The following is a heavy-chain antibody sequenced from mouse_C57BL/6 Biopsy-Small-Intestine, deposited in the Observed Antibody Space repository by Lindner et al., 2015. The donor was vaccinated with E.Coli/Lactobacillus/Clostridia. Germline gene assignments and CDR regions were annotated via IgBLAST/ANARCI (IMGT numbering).Heavy chain of an antibody. J-gene: IGHJ4*01. CDR3: GRRFWSYSMDS. Sequence: VQLQESGAELARPGASVKLSCKTSGYTFTSYGISWIKQRPGQGLEWIGEILPGSDSTNYNEKFRDKATFTADTSSNTAYMQLSSLTTEDSAIYFCGRRFWSYSMDSWGQGTSVTVSS. V-gene: IGHV1-9*01. CDR2: ILPGSDST. CDR1: GYTFTSYG.